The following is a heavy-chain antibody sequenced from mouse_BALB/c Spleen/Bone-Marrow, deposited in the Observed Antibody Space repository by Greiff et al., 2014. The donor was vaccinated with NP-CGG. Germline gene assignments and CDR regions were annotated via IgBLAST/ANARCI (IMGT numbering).Heavy chain of an antibody. CDR1: GYTFTNYW. CDR2: IYPGGGYT. Sequence: VQLQQSGAELVRPGTSVKMSCKAAGYTFTNYWIGWVKHRPGHGLEWIGDIYPGGGYTNYNEKFKGKATLTADTSSSTAYMQLSSLTSEDSAIYYCARGYGSSSYDTDYWGQGTSVTVSA. CDR3: ARGYGSSSYDTDY. V-gene: IGHV1-63*02. D-gene: IGHD1-1*01. J-gene: IGHJ4*01.